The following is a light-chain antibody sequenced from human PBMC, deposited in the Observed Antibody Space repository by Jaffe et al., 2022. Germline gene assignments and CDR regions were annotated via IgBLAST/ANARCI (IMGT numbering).Light chain of an antibody. J-gene: IGKJ4*01. V-gene: IGKV3-11*01. CDR1: QSVSSY. Sequence: EIVLTQSPATLSLSPGERATLSCRASQSVSSYLAWYQQKPGQAPRLLIYDASNRATGIPARFSGSGSGTDFTLTISSLEPEDFAVYYCQQRFRFGGGTKVEIK. CDR3: QQRFR. CDR2: DAS.